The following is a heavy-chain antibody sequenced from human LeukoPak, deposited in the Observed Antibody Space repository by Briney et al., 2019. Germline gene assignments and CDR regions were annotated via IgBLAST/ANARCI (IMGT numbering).Heavy chain of an antibody. Sequence: GASVKVSCKASGYTFTGYYMHWVRQAPRQGLEWMGWINPNSGGTNYAQKFQGRVTMTRDTSISTAYMELSRLRSDDTAVYYCARVNTAMVIGYYYYYMDVWGQGTMVTVSS. CDR2: INPNSGGT. CDR1: GYTFTGYY. J-gene: IGHJ6*03. V-gene: IGHV1-2*02. CDR3: ARVNTAMVIGYYYYYMDV. D-gene: IGHD5-18*01.